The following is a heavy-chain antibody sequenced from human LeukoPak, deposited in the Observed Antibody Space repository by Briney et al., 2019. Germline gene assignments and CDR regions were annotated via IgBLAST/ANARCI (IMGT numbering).Heavy chain of an antibody. J-gene: IGHJ6*03. V-gene: IGHV4-61*02. CDR3: ARGYYGYSYGLYNYYYYMDV. D-gene: IGHD5-18*01. CDR2: VYTSGST. CDR1: GGSISSGSYY. Sequence: SETLSLTCTVSGGSISSGSYYWSWIRQPAGKGLEWIGRVYTSGSTTYNPSLKSRVTMSIDTSKNQFSLKLSSVTAADTAVYYCARGYYGYSYGLYNYYYYMDVWGKGTTVTVSS.